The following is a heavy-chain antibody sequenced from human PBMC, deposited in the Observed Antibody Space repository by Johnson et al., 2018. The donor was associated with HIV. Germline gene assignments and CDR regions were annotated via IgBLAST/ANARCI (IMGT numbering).Heavy chain of an antibody. Sequence: QVQVVESGGGVVQPGRSLRLSCAASGFTFSSYGMHWVRQAPGKGLEWVAVIWYDGSNKYYADSVKGRFTISRDNSKNTLYLQMNSLRAEDTAVYYCAKDGEYSSPGAFDIWGQGTMVTVSS. V-gene: IGHV3-33*06. D-gene: IGHD6-6*01. CDR2: IWYDGSNK. CDR1: GFTFSSYG. CDR3: AKDGEYSSPGAFDI. J-gene: IGHJ3*02.